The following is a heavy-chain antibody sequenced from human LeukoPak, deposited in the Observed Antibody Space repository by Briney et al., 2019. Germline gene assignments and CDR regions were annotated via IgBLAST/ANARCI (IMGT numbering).Heavy chain of an antibody. Sequence: GESLKISCKGSGYSINNYWIGWVRQMPGKGLEWMGIIYPADSDIRYSPSFQGQVTISADKSISTAYLQWSSLKASDTAMYYCARQEYCSGGSCYTGFDPWGQGTLVTVSS. CDR1: GYSINNYW. V-gene: IGHV5-51*01. J-gene: IGHJ5*02. D-gene: IGHD2-15*01. CDR3: ARQEYCSGGSCYTGFDP. CDR2: IYPADSDI.